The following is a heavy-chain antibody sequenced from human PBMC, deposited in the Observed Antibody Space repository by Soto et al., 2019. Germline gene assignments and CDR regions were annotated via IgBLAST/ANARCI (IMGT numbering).Heavy chain of an antibody. CDR3: ARDRGLQLFDY. CDR2: IYYSGST. CDR1: GGSISSYY. Sequence: PSETLSLTCTVSGGSISSYYWSWIRQPPGKGLEWIGYIYYSGSTNYNPSLKSRVTISVDTSKNQFSLKLSSVTAADTAVYYCARDRGLQLFDYWGQGTLVTVSS. J-gene: IGHJ4*02. D-gene: IGHD1-1*01. V-gene: IGHV4-59*01.